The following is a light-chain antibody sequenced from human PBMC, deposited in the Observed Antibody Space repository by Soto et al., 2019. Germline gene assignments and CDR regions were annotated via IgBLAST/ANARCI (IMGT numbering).Light chain of an antibody. CDR1: SSNLGNNA. CDR3: ASWDDDLNGPL. CDR2: YDD. V-gene: IGLV1-36*01. J-gene: IGLJ3*02. Sequence: QSMLTQPPSVSAAPRQRVTISCSGSSSNLGNNAVNWYQQVPRKAPKLLIHYDDRVASGVSDRFSGSKSGTSASLAISGLQSEDEADYYCASWDDDLNGPLFGGGTKLTVL.